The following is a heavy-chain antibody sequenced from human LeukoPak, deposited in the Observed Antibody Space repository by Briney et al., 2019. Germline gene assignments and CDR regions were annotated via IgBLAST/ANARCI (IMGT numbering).Heavy chain of an antibody. CDR1: GFTFSSYE. J-gene: IGHJ4*02. D-gene: IGHD6-6*01. CDR2: ISSRGTTT. V-gene: IGHV3-48*03. CDR3: ARLYSSSSGLRASDY. Sequence: GGSLILSCAASGFTFSSYEMNWVRQAPGKGLEWVSYISSRGTTTYYADSVKGRFTIFRDDAKNSLYLHMNSLRVEDTAVYYCARLYSSSSGLRASDYWGQGTLVTVSS.